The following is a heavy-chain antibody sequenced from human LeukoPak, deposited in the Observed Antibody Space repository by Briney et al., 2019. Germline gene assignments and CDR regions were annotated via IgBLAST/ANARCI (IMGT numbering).Heavy chain of an antibody. D-gene: IGHD3-10*01. Sequence: ASVRVSCKASGYTFTSYDINWVRQAHGQGLEWMGWINPVTGKTGYAQKFQGRVTVTSNSSINTAYMDLSGLRSEDTAVYFCARDRVITVVRGVMAYWGQGTLVTVSS. J-gene: IGHJ4*02. CDR2: INPVTGKT. CDR3: ARDRVITVVRGVMAY. V-gene: IGHV1-8*01. CDR1: GYTFTSYD.